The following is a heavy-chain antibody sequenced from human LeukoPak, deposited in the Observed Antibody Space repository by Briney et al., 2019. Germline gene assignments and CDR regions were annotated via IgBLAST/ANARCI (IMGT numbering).Heavy chain of an antibody. V-gene: IGHV3-33*01. CDR1: GFTFSSYG. D-gene: IGHD2-15*01. J-gene: IGHJ1*01. Sequence: GGSLRLSCAPSGFTFSSYGMHWVRQAPGKGLEWVAVICYDGSNKYYADSVKGRFTISRDNSKNTLYLQMNSLRADDTAVYYCARDRGGYCSVGTCYSLQHWGQGTLVTVSS. CDR3: ARDRGGYCSVGTCYSLQH. CDR2: ICYDGSNK.